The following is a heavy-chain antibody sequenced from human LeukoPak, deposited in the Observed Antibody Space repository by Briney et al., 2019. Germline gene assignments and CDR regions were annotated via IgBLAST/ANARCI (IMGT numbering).Heavy chain of an antibody. CDR1: GGSISSYY. CDR2: IYYSGST. V-gene: IGHV4-59*08. Sequence: SETLPLTCTVSGGSISSYYWSWIRQPPGKGLEWIGYIYYSGSTNYNPSLKSRVIISVDTSKNHFSLKLSSVTAADTAVYYCARHDIAYCNSCFDYWGQGTLVTVSS. CDR3: ARHDIAYCNSCFDY. J-gene: IGHJ4*02. D-gene: IGHD4-11*01.